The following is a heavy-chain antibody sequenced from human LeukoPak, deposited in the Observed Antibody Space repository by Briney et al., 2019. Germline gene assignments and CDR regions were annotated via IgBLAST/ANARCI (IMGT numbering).Heavy chain of an antibody. CDR3: AREDYYGSGSFSNWLDP. J-gene: IGHJ5*02. CDR2: MNPNSGNT. D-gene: IGHD3-10*01. V-gene: IGHV1-8*02. Sequence: ASVKVSCTASGGTFSNYVINWVRQAPGQGLEWMGWMNPNSGNTGYAQKFQGRVTMTRNTSITTAYMELRSLKSDDTAVYYCAREDYYGSGSFSNWLDPWGQGTLVTVSS. CDR1: GGTFSNYV.